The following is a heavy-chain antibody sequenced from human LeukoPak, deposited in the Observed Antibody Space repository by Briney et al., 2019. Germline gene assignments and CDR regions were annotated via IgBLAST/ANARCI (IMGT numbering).Heavy chain of an antibody. D-gene: IGHD4-23*01. V-gene: IGHV3-23*01. Sequence: PGGSLRLSCAASGFIFRSLDMGWVRQAPGKGLEWVSGISASGKNTFYADSVKSRFTISRDNSKNTVYLQMSSLRAEDTAIYYCAKDSVRSGGWFYFDNWGQGTLVSVSS. CDR2: ISASGKNT. J-gene: IGHJ4*02. CDR3: AKDSVRSGGWFYFDN. CDR1: GFIFRSLD.